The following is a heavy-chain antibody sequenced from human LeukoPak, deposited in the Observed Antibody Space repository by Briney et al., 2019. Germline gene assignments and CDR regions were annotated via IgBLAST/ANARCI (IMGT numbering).Heavy chain of an antibody. CDR1: GFTFSSYA. CDR3: AKSTTVTNWFDP. Sequence: GGSPRLSCAASGFTFSSYAMSWVRQAPGKGLEWVSGISGSGDRTYYADSVKGRFTISRDNSKNTLYLQMNSLRAEDTAVYYCAKSTTVTNWFDPWGQGTLVTVSS. D-gene: IGHD4-17*01. J-gene: IGHJ5*02. CDR2: ISGSGDRT. V-gene: IGHV3-23*01.